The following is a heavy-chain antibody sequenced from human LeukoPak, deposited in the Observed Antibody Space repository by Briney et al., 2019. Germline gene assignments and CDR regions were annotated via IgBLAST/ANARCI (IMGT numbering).Heavy chain of an antibody. Sequence: GGSLRLSCAASGFIFDDFGMNWVRQVPGKWLEWVSGINWNGGSTGYADSVKGRFTISRDNAKNALYLQMNSLRAEDTALYYCARASGGSYLYYFDYWGQGTLVTVSS. D-gene: IGHD1-26*01. V-gene: IGHV3-20*04. CDR3: ARASGGSYLYYFDY. CDR1: GFIFDDFG. J-gene: IGHJ4*02. CDR2: INWNGGST.